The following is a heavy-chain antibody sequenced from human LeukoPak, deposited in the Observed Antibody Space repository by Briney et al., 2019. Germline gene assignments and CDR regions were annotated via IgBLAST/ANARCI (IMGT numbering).Heavy chain of an antibody. CDR3: ARGTYDSRSSYYYGMDV. J-gene: IGHJ6*02. D-gene: IGHD3-22*01. V-gene: IGHV1-8*01. CDR2: MNPNSGNT. CDR1: GYTFTSYD. Sequence: GASVKVSCKASGYTFTSYDINWVRQATGQGLEWMGWMNPNSGNTGYAQKFQGRVTMTRNTSISTAYMELSSLRSEDTAVYYCARGTYDSRSSYYYGMDVWGQGTTVTVSS.